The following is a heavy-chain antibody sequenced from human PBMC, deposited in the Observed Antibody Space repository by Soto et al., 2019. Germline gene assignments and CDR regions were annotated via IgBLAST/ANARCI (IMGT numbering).Heavy chain of an antibody. D-gene: IGHD2-2*01. CDR2: INGDGSVT. CDR3: TRSFLNSASSFAS. Sequence: EVQLVESGGGLVQPGGSLRLSCAVSGFTFRSHWMHWVRQAPGKELVWVSRINGDGSVTSTADSVRGRFTISRDNAKSTLYLQMNSLGADDTALYYCTRSFLNSASSFASWGQGTLVTVSS. V-gene: IGHV3-74*01. CDR1: GFTFRSHW. J-gene: IGHJ4*02.